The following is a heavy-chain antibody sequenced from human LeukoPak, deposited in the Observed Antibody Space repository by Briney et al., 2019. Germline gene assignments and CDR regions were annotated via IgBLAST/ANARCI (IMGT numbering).Heavy chain of an antibody. D-gene: IGHD7-27*01. CDR3: ARVLELGDFDY. J-gene: IGHJ4*02. Sequence: PGGSLRLSCAASGFTVSSNYMSWVRQAPGKGLEWVSVIYSGGSTYYADSVKGRLTISRDNSKNTLYLQMNSLRAEDTAVYYCARVLELGDFDYWGQGTLVTVSS. CDR2: IYSGGST. V-gene: IGHV3-53*01. CDR1: GFTVSSNY.